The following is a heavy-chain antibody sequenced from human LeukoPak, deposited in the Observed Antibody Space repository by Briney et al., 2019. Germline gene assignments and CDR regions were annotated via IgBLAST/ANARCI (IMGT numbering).Heavy chain of an antibody. CDR2: ISWDGGST. V-gene: IGHV3-43*01. J-gene: IGHJ4*02. CDR1: GFTFDDYT. D-gene: IGHD3-22*01. Sequence: GGSLRLSCAASGFTFDDYTMHWVRHAPGKGLEWVSLISWDGGSTYYADSVKGRFTISRDNSKNSLYLQMNSLRTEDTALYYCAKGDDSSGYYPDYWGQGTLVTVSS. CDR3: AKGDDSSGYYPDY.